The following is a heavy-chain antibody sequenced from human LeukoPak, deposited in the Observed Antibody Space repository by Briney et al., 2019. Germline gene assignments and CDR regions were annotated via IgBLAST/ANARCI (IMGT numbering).Heavy chain of an antibody. CDR2: ISSSSSYV. J-gene: IGHJ5*01. V-gene: IGHV3-21*01. CDR1: GFTFSSYS. Sequence: GGSLRLSCAASGFTFSSYSMNWVRQAPGKGLEWVSSISSSSSYVYYADSVKGRFTISRDNAKNSLYLQMNSLRAEDTAVYYCARGGRTSPTGFDSWGQGTLVTVSS. CDR3: ARGGRTSPTGFDS. D-gene: IGHD2-2*01.